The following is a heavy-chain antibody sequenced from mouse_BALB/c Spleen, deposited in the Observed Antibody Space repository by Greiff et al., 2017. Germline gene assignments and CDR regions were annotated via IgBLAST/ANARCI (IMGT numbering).Heavy chain of an antibody. V-gene: IGHV9-3-1*01. CDR3: ARDGNARNYFDY. Sequence: VQGVESGPELKKPGETVKISCKASGYTFTNYGMNWVKQAPGKGLKWMGWINTYTGEPTYADDFKGRFAFSLETSASTAYLQINNLKNEDTATYFCARDGNARNYFDYWGQGTTLTVSS. D-gene: IGHD2-1*01. J-gene: IGHJ2*01. CDR2: INTYTGEP. CDR1: GYTFTNYG.